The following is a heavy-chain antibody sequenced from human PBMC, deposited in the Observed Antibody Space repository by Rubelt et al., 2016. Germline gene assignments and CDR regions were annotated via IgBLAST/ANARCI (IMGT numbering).Heavy chain of an antibody. CDR2: INHSGST. D-gene: IGHD2-8*01. CDR3: ARELSSAVLGPSWFDP. V-gene: IGHV4-34*01. J-gene: IGHJ5*02. CDR1: GGSFSGYY. Sequence: QVQLQQWGAGLLKPSETLSLTCAVYGGSFSGYYWSWIRQPPGKGLEWIGEINHSGSTNYNPSLKSRVTISVDTSKNQFSLKLSSVTAADTAVYYCARELSSAVLGPSWFDPWGQGTLVTVSS.